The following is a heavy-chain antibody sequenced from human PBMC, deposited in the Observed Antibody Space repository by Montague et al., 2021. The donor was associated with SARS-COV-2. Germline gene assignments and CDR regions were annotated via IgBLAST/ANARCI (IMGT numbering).Heavy chain of an antibody. CDR1: GFTFSSYS. V-gene: IGHV3-21*05. D-gene: IGHD3-10*01. CDR3: ARSPTHSGNYYNPDY. Sequence: SLRLSCAASGFTFSSYSMNWVRQAPGKGLEWLSYMSGSGDLSYSIDSVRGRFTIFRDNAKNSLYLHMNSLRADDTAVYFRARSPTHSGNYYNPDYWGQGTLVTVSS. CDR2: MSGSGDLS. J-gene: IGHJ4*02.